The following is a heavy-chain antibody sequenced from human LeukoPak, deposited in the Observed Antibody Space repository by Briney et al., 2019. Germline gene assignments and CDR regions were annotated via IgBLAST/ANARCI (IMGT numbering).Heavy chain of an antibody. CDR2: INPLSGGP. J-gene: IGHJ5*02. D-gene: IGHD3-3*01. Sequence: ASVKVSCRASGYTFTDNYIHWVRQAPGQGLEWMGWINPLSGGPMYAQKFQGRVTMTRDTSLSTAYIELNGLKSDDTAIYYCAREGIKIFGGWAPFDPWGQGTLVTVS. CDR1: GYTFTDNY. V-gene: IGHV1-2*02. CDR3: AREGIKIFGGWAPFDP.